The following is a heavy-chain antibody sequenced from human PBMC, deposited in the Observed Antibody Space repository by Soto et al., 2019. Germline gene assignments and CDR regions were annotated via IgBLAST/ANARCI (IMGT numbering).Heavy chain of an antibody. Sequence: GGSLRLSCAASGFTFSSYGMHWVRQAPGKGLEWVAVIWYDGSNKYYADSVKGRFTISRDNSKNTLYLQMNSLRAEDTAVYYCARELAAAGITGYYYYMDVWGKGTTVTVSS. J-gene: IGHJ6*03. CDR2: IWYDGSNK. CDR3: ARELAAAGITGYYYYMDV. V-gene: IGHV3-33*01. CDR1: GFTFSSYG. D-gene: IGHD6-13*01.